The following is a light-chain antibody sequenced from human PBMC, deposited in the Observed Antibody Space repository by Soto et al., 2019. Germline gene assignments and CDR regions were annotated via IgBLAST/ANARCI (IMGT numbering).Light chain of an antibody. CDR2: DTS. CDR3: QHRDNWPLT. V-gene: IGKV3-11*01. Sequence: EIVLTQSPATLALSPGQRATLSCRASQNIDTYLAWYLQKPGQAPRLLIYDTSNRATGIPERFSGSGSGTDFTLTLSSLEAEDFAVYYCQHRDNWPLTFGGGTKLEI. CDR1: QNIDTY. J-gene: IGKJ4*01.